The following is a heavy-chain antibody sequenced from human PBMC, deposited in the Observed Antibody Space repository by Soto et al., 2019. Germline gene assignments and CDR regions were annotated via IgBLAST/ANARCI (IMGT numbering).Heavy chain of an antibody. V-gene: IGHV3-53*01. Sequence: GESLKISCAASGFTVSSNIMSWVRQAPGKGLEWVSVIYSGDNTYYADSVKGRFTISRDNSKNTIYLQMNSLRAEDTAVYYCVRGDYGRSGVDYWGQGTLVTVSS. CDR2: IYSGDNT. J-gene: IGHJ4*02. CDR1: GFTVSSNI. CDR3: VRGDYGRSGVDY. D-gene: IGHD4-17*01.